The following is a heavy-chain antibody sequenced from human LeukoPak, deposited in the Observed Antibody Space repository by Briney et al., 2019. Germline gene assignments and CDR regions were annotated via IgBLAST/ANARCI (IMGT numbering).Heavy chain of an antibody. CDR2: IYYSGST. Sequence: SETLSLTCTVSGYSINSGYYWGWSRQPPGEGLGWIGSIYYSGSTYYNPSLKSRVTISVDTSKNQFSLKLSSVTAADTAVYYCARDRGGSYNYWGQGTLVTVSS. V-gene: IGHV4-38-2*02. D-gene: IGHD1-26*01. J-gene: IGHJ4*02. CDR3: ARDRGGSYNY. CDR1: GYSINSGYY.